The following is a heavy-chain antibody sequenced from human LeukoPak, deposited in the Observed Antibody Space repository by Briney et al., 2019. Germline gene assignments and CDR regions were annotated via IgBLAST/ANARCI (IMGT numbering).Heavy chain of an antibody. Sequence: ASVKVSCKASGYTFTGYYMHWVRQAPGQGLEWMGWINPNSGGTNYAQKFQGRVTMTRDTSISTAYMELSRLRSDDTAVYYCARAPPVVAAFYFNSEQNDYWGQGTLVTVSS. CDR2: INPNSGGT. V-gene: IGHV1-2*02. CDR1: GYTFTGYY. D-gene: IGHD2-15*01. CDR3: ARAPPVVAAFYFNSEQNDY. J-gene: IGHJ4*02.